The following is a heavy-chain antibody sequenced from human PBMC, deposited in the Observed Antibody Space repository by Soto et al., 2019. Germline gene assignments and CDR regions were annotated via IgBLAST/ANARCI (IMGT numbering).Heavy chain of an antibody. CDR1: GFTFGDYS. Sequence: GVSLRLSCAASGFTFGDYSMHWVRQTPGKGLEWVSGISWNSRTIDYADSVKGRFTISRDNAKNSLYLQMDSLRAEDTAVYYCAREVPSTWRGNWFDPWGPGTLVTVSS. D-gene: IGHD1-26*01. J-gene: IGHJ5*02. CDR2: ISWNSRTI. V-gene: IGHV3-9*01. CDR3: AREVPSTWRGNWFDP.